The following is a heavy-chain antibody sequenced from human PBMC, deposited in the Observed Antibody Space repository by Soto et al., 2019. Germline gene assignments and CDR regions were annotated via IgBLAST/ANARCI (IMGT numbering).Heavy chain of an antibody. CDR1: GGSISSYY. J-gene: IGHJ5*02. D-gene: IGHD6-13*01. CDR3: ARVQQQYIWFDP. Sequence: PSETLSLTCTVSGGSISSYYWSWIRQPPGKGLEWIGYIYYSGSTNYNPSLKSRVTISIDTSRNQFSLKLSSVTAADTAVYFCARVQQQYIWFDPWGQGTLVTVSS. V-gene: IGHV4-59*08. CDR2: IYYSGST.